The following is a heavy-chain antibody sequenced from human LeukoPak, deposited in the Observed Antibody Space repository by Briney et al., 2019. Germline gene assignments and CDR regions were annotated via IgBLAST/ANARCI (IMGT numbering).Heavy chain of an antibody. CDR3: ARRYCSSTSCYTPVDY. V-gene: IGHV3-30*02. J-gene: IGHJ4*02. D-gene: IGHD2-2*02. CDR1: GFTFSSYG. CDR2: IRYDGSNK. Sequence: GGSLRLSCAASGFTFSSYGMHWVRQAPGKELEWVAFIRYDGSNKYYADSVKGRFTISRDNSKNTLYLQMNSLRAEDTAVYYCARRYCSSTSCYTPVDYWGQRTLVTVSS.